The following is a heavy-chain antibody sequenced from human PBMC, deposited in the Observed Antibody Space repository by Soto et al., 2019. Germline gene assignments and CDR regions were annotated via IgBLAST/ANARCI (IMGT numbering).Heavy chain of an antibody. Sequence: GGSLRLSCAASGFTFSSYVMNWVRLAPGKGLEWVSAISGSGASTYYADSVKGRFTISRDNSKNTLYLQMNSLRDEDTAVYYCARDAGYSYGPFDYWGQGTLVTVSS. D-gene: IGHD5-18*01. V-gene: IGHV3-23*01. J-gene: IGHJ4*02. CDR1: GFTFSSYV. CDR2: ISGSGAST. CDR3: ARDAGYSYGPFDY.